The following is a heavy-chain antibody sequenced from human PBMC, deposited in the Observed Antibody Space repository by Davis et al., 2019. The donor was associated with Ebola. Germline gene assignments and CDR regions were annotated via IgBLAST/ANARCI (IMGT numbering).Heavy chain of an antibody. V-gene: IGHV1-69*06. CDR3: ARAVTPCIGSSCFSSVNY. CDR2: IIPTYATS. D-gene: IGHD6-13*01. Sequence: SVTVSCKASGGTFSIFGINWVRQAPGQGLEWLGVIIPTYATSYYAQEFHDRVTITADKSSGTVYMELSSLRSEDTAVYYCARAVTPCIGSSCFSSVNYWGQGTLVTVSS. CDR1: GGTFSIFG. J-gene: IGHJ4*02.